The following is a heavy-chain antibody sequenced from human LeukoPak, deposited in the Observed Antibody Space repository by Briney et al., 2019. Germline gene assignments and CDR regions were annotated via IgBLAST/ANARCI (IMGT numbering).Heavy chain of an antibody. J-gene: IGHJ1*01. V-gene: IGHV3-43*02. CDR3: AKDIPPLTSGWYGYFQH. D-gene: IGHD6-19*01. CDR1: GFTFDDYA. Sequence: RPGGSLRLSCAASGFTFDDYAMHWVRQAPGKGLEWVSLISGDGGRTYYADSVKGRFTISRDNSKNSLYLRMNSLRSEDTALYYCAKDIPPLTSGWYGYFQHWGQGTLVTVSS. CDR2: ISGDGGRT.